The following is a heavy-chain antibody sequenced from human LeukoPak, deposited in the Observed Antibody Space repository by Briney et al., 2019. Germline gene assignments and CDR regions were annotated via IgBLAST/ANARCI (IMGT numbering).Heavy chain of an antibody. J-gene: IGHJ4*02. CDR1: GYTFTSYD. V-gene: IGHV1-8*01. CDR2: MNPNSGNT. D-gene: IGHD1-14*01. CDR3: VRVPPGTTIYAY. Sequence: GASVKVSCKASGYTFTSYDINWVRQATGQGLEWMGWMNPNSGNTGYAQKFQGRVTMTRNTSIGTAYMELSSLRSEDTAIYYCVRVPPGTTIYAYWGQGTLVTVSS.